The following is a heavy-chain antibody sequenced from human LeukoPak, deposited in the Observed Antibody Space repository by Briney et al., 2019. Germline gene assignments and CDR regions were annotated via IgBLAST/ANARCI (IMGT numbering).Heavy chain of an antibody. V-gene: IGHV4-39*01. CDR1: GGSISSSSYF. J-gene: IGHJ6*02. CDR3: ATDFGVTPNYYGMDV. CDR2: IYYSGST. D-gene: IGHD3-16*01. Sequence: SETLSLTCTVSGGSISSSSYFWGWIRQPPGRGLEWIGSIYYSGSTYYNPSLKSRVTISVDTSKNQFSLKLSSVTAADTAVHYCATDFGVTPNYYGMDVWGQGTTVTVSS.